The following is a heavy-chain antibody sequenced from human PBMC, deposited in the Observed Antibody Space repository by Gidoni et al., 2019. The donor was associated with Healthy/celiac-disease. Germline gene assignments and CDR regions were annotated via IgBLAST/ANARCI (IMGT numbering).Heavy chain of an antibody. J-gene: IGHJ5*02. CDR3: ARAGYCSSTSCSNWFDP. CDR1: SSYG. CDR2: IWYDGSNK. D-gene: IGHD2-2*01. V-gene: IGHV3-33*01. Sequence: SSYGMHWVRQAPGKGLEWVAVIWYDGSNKYYADSVKGRFTISRDNSKNTLYLQMNSLRAEDTAVYYCARAGYCSSTSCSNWFDPWGQGTLVTVSS.